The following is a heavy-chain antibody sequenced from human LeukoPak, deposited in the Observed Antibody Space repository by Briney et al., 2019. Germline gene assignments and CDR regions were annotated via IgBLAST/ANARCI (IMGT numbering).Heavy chain of an antibody. Sequence: SETLSLTCTVSGGSISKSTYNWGWIRQPPGKGLEWIGTISDSGNTYSSPSLRSRVTISVDTSKNQFSLKLTSVTAADTGVYYCARQGDGGRAYDHWGQGSQVTVSS. J-gene: IGHJ4*02. CDR2: ISDSGNT. D-gene: IGHD4-23*01. CDR1: GGSISKSTYN. CDR3: ARQGDGGRAYDH. V-gene: IGHV4-39*01.